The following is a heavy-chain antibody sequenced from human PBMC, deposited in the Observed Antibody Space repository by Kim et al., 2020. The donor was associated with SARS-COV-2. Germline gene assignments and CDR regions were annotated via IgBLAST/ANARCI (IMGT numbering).Heavy chain of an antibody. V-gene: IGHV1-8*02. Sequence: ASVKVSCMASGYFFSTYDINWVRQASGQGLEWLGWVTPSSGNTGSAQKFQGRVTMTRDTSIRTAYMELRNLRSEDTAIYYCARTTTVWPNWFDSWGQGTLVSVSS. J-gene: IGHJ5*01. CDR1: GYFFSTYD. CDR3: ARTTTVWPNWFDS. CDR2: VTPSSGNT.